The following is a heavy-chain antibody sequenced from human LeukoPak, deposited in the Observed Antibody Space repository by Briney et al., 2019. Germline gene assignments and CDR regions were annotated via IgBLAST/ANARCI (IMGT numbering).Heavy chain of an antibody. J-gene: IGHJ4*02. CDR2: VNHSGST. CDR1: GGSFSGYY. CDR3: ARHYYDSSGYYPLYFDY. Sequence: SETLSLTCAVYGGSFSGYYWSWIRQPPGKGLEWIGEVNHSGSTNYNPSLKSRVTISVDTSKKQFSLKLSSVTAADTAVYYCARHYYDSSGYYPLYFDYWGQGTLVTASS. D-gene: IGHD3-22*01. V-gene: IGHV4-34*01.